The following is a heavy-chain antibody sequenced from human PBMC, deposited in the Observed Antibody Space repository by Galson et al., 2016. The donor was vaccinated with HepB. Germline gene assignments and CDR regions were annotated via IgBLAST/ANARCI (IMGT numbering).Heavy chain of an antibody. CDR1: GFTVSNNY. V-gene: IGHV3-53*01. CDR3: ATLQSD. CDR2: IYSVGST. J-gene: IGHJ4*02. Sequence: SLRLSCAASGFTVSNNYMSWVRQAPGKGLERVSLIYSVGSTYYADYVKGRFTISRDSSKNTLYLQMNSLTAEDTAVYCCATLQSDWGQGTLVTVSS.